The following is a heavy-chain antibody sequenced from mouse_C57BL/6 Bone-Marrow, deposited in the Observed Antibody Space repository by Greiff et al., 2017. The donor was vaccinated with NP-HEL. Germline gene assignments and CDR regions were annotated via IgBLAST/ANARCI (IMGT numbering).Heavy chain of an antibody. CDR2: IDPSDSYT. CDR1: GYTFTSYW. D-gene: IGHD1-1*01. Sequence: QVQLKQPGAELVMPGASVKLSCKASGYTFTSYWMHWVKQRPGQGLEWIGEIDPSDSYTNYNQKFKGKSTLTVDKSSSTAYMQLSSLTSEDSAVYYCARRGSIYYAMDYWGQGTSVTVSS. V-gene: IGHV1-69*01. J-gene: IGHJ4*01. CDR3: ARRGSIYYAMDY.